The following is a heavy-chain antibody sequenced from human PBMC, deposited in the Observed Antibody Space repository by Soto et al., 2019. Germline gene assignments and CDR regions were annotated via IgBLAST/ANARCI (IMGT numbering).Heavy chain of an antibody. CDR3: ARSIVVVTALDY. CDR1: GDTLTSYA. D-gene: IGHD2-21*02. CDR2: INAGNGNT. J-gene: IGHJ4*02. Sequence: GASLKVCSKACGDTLTSYALHWVRQAPGQRLEWMGWINAGNGNTKYSQKFQGRVTITRDTSASTAYMELSSLRSEDTAVYYCARSIVVVTALDYWGQGTLVTVSS. V-gene: IGHV1-3*01.